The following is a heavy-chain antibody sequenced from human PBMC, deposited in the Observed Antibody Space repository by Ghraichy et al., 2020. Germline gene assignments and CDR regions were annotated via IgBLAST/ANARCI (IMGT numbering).Heavy chain of an antibody. V-gene: IGHV3-23*01. CDR3: AKDESYCGGDCYTKGDY. D-gene: IGHD2-21*02. CDR1: GFTFSSYA. CDR2: ISGSGGST. J-gene: IGHJ4*02. Sequence: GGSLRLSCAASGFTFSSYAMSWVRQAPGKGLEWVSAISGSGGSTYYADSVKGRFTISRDNSKNTLYLQMNSLRAEDTAVYYCAKDESYCGGDCYTKGDYWGQGTLVTVSS.